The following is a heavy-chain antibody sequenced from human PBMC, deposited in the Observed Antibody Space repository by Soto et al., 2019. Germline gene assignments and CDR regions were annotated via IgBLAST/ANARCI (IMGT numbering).Heavy chain of an antibody. Sequence: SETLSLTCAVYGGSLSGYYWSWIRQPPGKALEWLGEINHSGNTNYNPSLKSRVTISVDTSKNQLFLNLSSVTAADTAMYYCARHHVRGRTIAGAAEFWGQGTLVTVSS. CDR3: ARHHVRGRTIAGAAEF. V-gene: IGHV4-34*01. CDR2: INHSGNT. J-gene: IGHJ4*02. CDR1: GGSLSGYY. D-gene: IGHD1-26*01.